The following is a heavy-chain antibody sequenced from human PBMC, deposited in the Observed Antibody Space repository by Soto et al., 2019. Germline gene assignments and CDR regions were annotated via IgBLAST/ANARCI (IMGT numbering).Heavy chain of an antibody. CDR1: GGSISSGGYY. CDR2: IQYSGST. D-gene: IGHD3-9*01. Sequence: QVQLQESGPGLVKPSQTLSLTCTVSGGSISSGGYYWSWIRQHPGKGLEWIGYIQYSGSTYYNPSPRSRVTISVDTSKKQFSLKLSSVTAADTAVYYCARVWRSMQYEYFDLWGQGTLVTVSS. CDR3: ARVWRSMQYEYFDL. J-gene: IGHJ4*02. V-gene: IGHV4-31*03.